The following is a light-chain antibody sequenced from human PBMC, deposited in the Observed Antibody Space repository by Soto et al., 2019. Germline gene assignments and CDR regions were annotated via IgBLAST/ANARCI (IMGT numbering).Light chain of an antibody. CDR1: QSVSNNY. CDR2: GAS. CDR3: QQYGSSLWT. J-gene: IGKJ1*01. Sequence: EVVLTQSPGTLSLSSGERATLSCRASQSVSNNYLAWYQQKPGQAPRLLIYGASSRATGIPDRFSGSGSGTDFTLTIIRLEPEDFAVYYCQQYGSSLWTFDQGTKVDI. V-gene: IGKV3-20*01.